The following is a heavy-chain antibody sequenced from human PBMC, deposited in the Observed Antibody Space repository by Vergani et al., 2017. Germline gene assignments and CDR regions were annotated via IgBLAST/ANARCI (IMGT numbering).Heavy chain of an antibody. J-gene: IGHJ5*02. D-gene: IGHD2-21*01. CDR2: LNPTTGHT. CDR3: ARSIGYCAGATCRAYYFDH. CDR1: GYIFKNYY. V-gene: IGHV1-46*02. Sequence: VPLVQSGAEVRKPGASVTVSCTASGYIFKNYYIHWLRQAPGQAFEWMGILNPTTGHTTSAQKFMGRVDMTRDPSTDTSTRTVQMTLSRLRSEDTAVYYCARSIGYCAGATCRAYYFDHWGQGTRVTVSS.